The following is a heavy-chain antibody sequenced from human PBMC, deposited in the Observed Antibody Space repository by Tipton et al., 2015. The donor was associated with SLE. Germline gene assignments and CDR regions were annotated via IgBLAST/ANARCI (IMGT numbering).Heavy chain of an antibody. V-gene: IGHV3-15*01. Sequence: SLRLSCAASGFTVSNTLMTWVRQAPGKGLEWVGRIKSETEGGAIDYAASVKGRFTISRDDSKNTLYLQMNSLKTEDTAVYYCTARYWGQGTLVTVSS. CDR1: GFTVSNTL. CDR3: TARY. J-gene: IGHJ4*02. CDR2: IKSETEGGAI.